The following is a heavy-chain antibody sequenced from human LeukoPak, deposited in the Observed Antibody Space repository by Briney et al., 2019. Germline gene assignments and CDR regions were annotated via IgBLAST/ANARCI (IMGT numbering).Heavy chain of an antibody. CDR3: ARGAAGTSNYYYYMDV. CDR2: ISSSGSTI. CDR1: GFTFSSYE. J-gene: IGHJ6*03. D-gene: IGHD6-13*01. Sequence: GGSLRLSCAASGFTFSSYEMNWVRQSPGKGLEWVSYISSSGSTIYYADSVKGRFTISRDNAKNSLYLQMNSLRAEDTAVYYCARGAAGTSNYYYYMDVWGKGTTVTVSS. V-gene: IGHV3-48*03.